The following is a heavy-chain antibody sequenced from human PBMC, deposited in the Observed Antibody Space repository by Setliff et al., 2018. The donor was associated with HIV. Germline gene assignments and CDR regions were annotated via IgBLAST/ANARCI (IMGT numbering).Heavy chain of an antibody. V-gene: IGHV4-34*01. CDR1: GGSFSGSY. J-gene: IGHJ4*02. Sequence: SETLSLTCAVYGGSFSGSYWSWIRQPPGKGLEWMGEINHSGSTNYNPSLKSRVTISVATSKNQFSLKLSSVTAADTAVHYCARRIDNSGIYYWGQGRLVTVSS. CDR2: INHSGST. D-gene: IGHD3-10*01. CDR3: ARRIDNSGIYY.